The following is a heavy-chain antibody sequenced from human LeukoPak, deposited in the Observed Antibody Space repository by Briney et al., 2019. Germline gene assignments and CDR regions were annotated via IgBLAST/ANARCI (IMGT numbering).Heavy chain of an antibody. D-gene: IGHD2-21*01. J-gene: IGHJ5*02. CDR3: ARVPIPGWFDP. CDR1: GGSFSGYY. V-gene: IGHV4-34*01. Sequence: SETLSLTCAVYGGSFSGYYWNWIRQPPGKGLEWIGEINQSGSTNYNPSLKSRVTISFDTSKNQFSLKLSSVTAADTAVCYCARVPIPGWFDPWGQGTLVTVSS. CDR2: INQSGST.